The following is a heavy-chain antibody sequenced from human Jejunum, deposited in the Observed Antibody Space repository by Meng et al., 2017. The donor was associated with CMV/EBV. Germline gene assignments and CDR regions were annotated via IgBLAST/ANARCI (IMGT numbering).Heavy chain of an antibody. Sequence: SGLTFSGYWMHWVRQAPGKGLVWVARISSDGSSTNYADSVKGRFTISRDTAKDSLYLQMNSLRADDTAVYYCARNHGCNYGCLDSWGQGTLVTVSS. D-gene: IGHD3-10*01. CDR3: ARNHGCNYGCLDS. CDR1: GLTFSGYW. J-gene: IGHJ4*02. CDR2: ISSDGSST. V-gene: IGHV3-74*01.